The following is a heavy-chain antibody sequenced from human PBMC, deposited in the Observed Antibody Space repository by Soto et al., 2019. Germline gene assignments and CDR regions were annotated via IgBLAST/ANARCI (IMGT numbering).Heavy chain of an antibody. D-gene: IGHD4-17*01. J-gene: IGHJ4*02. CDR2: ISYDGSNK. CDR3: ARAPSTVTTPYYFDY. CDR1: GFTFSSYA. V-gene: IGHV3-30-3*01. Sequence: QVQLVESGGGLVQPGRSLRLSCAASGFTFSSYAMHWVRQAPDKGLDWMAVISYDGSNKYYADSVKGRFTISVKGRFTISRDNSKNTLYLQMNSLRAEDTAVYYCARAPSTVTTPYYFDYWGQGTLVTVSS.